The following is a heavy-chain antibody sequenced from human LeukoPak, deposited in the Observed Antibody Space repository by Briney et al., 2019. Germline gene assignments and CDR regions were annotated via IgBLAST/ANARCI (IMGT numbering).Heavy chain of an antibody. J-gene: IGHJ4*02. CDR2: INPNSDDT. CDR3: ARARYSTRWQSDFDY. CDR1: GYTFTGYY. D-gene: IGHD2-2*01. Sequence: ASVKVSCKASGYTFTGYYMHWVRQAPGQGLEWMGGINPNSDDTNYAQKFQGRVTMTRDTSISTAYMELSSLRSDDTAVYYCARARYSTRWQSDFDYWGQGTLVTVSS. V-gene: IGHV1-2*02.